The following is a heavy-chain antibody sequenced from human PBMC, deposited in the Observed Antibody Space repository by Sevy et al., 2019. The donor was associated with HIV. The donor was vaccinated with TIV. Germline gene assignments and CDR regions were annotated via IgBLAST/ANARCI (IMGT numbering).Heavy chain of an antibody. CDR2: INHSGST. Sequence: PETLSLTCAVYGGSFSGYYWSWIRQPPGKGLEWIGKINHSGSTNYNPSLKSRVTISVDTSKNQFSLKLSSVTAADTAVYYCARGLVSSGSYTPYGMDVWGQGTTVTVSS. CDR3: ARGLVSSGSYTPYGMDV. J-gene: IGHJ6*02. V-gene: IGHV4-34*01. CDR1: GGSFSGYY. D-gene: IGHD3-10*01.